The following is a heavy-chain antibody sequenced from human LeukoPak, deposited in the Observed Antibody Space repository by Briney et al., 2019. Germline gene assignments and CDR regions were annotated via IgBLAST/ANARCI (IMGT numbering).Heavy chain of an antibody. V-gene: IGHV1-2*02. Sequence: ASVKVSCKASGYTFTGYYMHWVRQAPGQGLEWMGWINPNSSGTNYAQKFQGRVTMTRDTSISTAYMELSRLRSDDTAVYYCARDKEVEFAFDIWGQGTMVTVSS. J-gene: IGHJ3*02. CDR3: ARDKEVEFAFDI. CDR2: INPNSSGT. CDR1: GYTFTGYY. D-gene: IGHD3-10*01.